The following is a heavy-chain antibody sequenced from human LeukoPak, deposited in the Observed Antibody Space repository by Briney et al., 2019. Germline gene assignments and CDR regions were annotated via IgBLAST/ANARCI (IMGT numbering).Heavy chain of an antibody. D-gene: IGHD3-10*01. Sequence: GGSLRLSCAASGFSFSNHGIHWVRQAPGKGLEWVSLIWYDGSNKYYADSVKGRFTISRDDSKNTLYLQMNSLRAEDTAVYYCARGRVTMVRGVINYFDYWGQGILVTVSS. J-gene: IGHJ4*02. CDR2: IWYDGSNK. CDR1: GFSFSNHG. V-gene: IGHV3-33*01. CDR3: ARGRVTMVRGVINYFDY.